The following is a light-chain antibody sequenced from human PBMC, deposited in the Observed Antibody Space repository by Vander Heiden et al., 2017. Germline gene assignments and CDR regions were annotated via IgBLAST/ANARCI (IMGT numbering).Light chain of an antibody. CDR3: QQYNSWT. J-gene: IGKJ1*01. Sequence: DIQMTQSPSTLSASVGDRVTITCRASQSISNWLAWYQQKPGKAPKLVIYKASSLESGVPSRFSGSGSGTEFTLTISSLQPDDFATYYCQQYNSWTFGQGTKVEI. CDR1: QSISNW. CDR2: KAS. V-gene: IGKV1-5*03.